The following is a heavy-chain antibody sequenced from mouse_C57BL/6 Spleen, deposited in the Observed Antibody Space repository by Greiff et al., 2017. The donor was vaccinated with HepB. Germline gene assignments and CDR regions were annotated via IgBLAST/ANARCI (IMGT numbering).Heavy chain of an antibody. V-gene: IGHV1-76*01. CDR3: AREDWDAWFAY. CDR1: GYTFTDYY. J-gene: IGHJ3*01. Sequence: VKLQESGAELVRPGASVKLSCKASGYTFTDYYINWVKQRPGQGLEWIARIYPGSGNTYYNEKFKGKATLTAEKSSSTAYMQLSSLTSEDSAVYFCAREDWDAWFAYWGQGTLVTVSA. D-gene: IGHD4-1*01. CDR2: IYPGSGNT.